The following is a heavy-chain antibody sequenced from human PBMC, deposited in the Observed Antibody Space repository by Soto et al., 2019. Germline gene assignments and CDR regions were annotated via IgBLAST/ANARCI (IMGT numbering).Heavy chain of an antibody. CDR1: GYTFTSYA. CDR2: INAGNGNT. D-gene: IGHD6-19*01. J-gene: IGHJ4*02. V-gene: IGHV1-3*01. Sequence: ASVKVYCKASGYTFTSYAMHLVRQAPGQRLEWMGWINAGNGNTKYSQKFQGRVTITRDTSASTAYMELSSLRSEDTAVYYCARDSGSSGWYVYWGQGILVTVSS. CDR3: ARDSGSSGWYVY.